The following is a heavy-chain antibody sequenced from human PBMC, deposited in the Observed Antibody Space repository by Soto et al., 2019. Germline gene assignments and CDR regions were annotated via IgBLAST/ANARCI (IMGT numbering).Heavy chain of an antibody. CDR1: GFTFSSYG. D-gene: IGHD1-26*01. V-gene: IGHV3-30*18. J-gene: IGHJ4*02. Sequence: QVQLVESGGGVVQPERSLRLSCAASGFTFSSYGMHWVRQAPGKGLEWVAVISYDGSNKYYADSVKGRFTISRDNSKNTLYLQMNSLRAEDTAVYYCAKEPPLSFREPGGGSLEDYWGQGTLVTVSS. CDR3: AKEPPLSFREPGGGSLEDY. CDR2: ISYDGSNK.